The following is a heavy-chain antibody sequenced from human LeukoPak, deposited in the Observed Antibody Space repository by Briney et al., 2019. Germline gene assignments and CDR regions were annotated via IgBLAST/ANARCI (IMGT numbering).Heavy chain of an antibody. J-gene: IGHJ5*02. V-gene: IGHV3-48*04. CDR1: GFTFSSYA. Sequence: GGSLRLSCAASGFTFSSYAMSWIRQAPGKGLEWLSFISGTSVSIYHADSVRGRFTISRDNAKNSLYLQMNSLSAEDTAVYFCARDNFETSGPQNLWGQGTLVTVSS. CDR2: ISGTSVSI. D-gene: IGHD2-15*01. CDR3: ARDNFETSGPQNL.